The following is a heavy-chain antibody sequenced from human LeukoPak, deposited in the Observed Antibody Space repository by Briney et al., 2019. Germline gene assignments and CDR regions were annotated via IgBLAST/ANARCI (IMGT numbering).Heavy chain of an antibody. D-gene: IGHD3-22*01. V-gene: IGHV1-18*01. CDR1: GYTFTSYG. Sequence: GASVKVSCKASGYTFTSYGISWVRQAPGQGLEWMGWISAYNGNTNYAQKLQGRVTMTTDTSTSTAYMELRSLRSDDTAVYYCARGERITMIVVAPVDYWGQGTLVTVSS. J-gene: IGHJ4*02. CDR3: ARGERITMIVVAPVDY. CDR2: ISAYNGNT.